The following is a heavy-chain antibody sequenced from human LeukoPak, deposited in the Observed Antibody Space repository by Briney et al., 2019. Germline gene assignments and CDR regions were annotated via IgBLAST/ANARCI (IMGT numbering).Heavy chain of an antibody. CDR1: GYTFTDHY. CDR3: ARDSAPSWLRLHDAFDI. D-gene: IGHD5-12*01. CDR2: INPNSGGT. Sequence: ASVKVSCKASGYTFTDHYMHWVRQAPGQGLEWMGWINPNSGGTNYAQKFQGRVTMTRDTSISTAYMELSRLRSDDTAVYYCARDSAPSWLRLHDAFDIWGQGTMVTVSS. J-gene: IGHJ3*02. V-gene: IGHV1-2*02.